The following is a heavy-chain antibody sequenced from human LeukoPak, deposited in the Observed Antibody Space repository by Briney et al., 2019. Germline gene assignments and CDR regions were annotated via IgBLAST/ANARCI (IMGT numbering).Heavy chain of an antibody. CDR1: NYTFISYG. D-gene: IGHD3-22*01. V-gene: IGHV1-18*01. J-gene: IGHJ4*02. Sequence: ASVKVSCKTSNYTFISYGMSWVRQAPGQGLEWMGRISAFNGNTNYAQKFQGRVTMTTDTSTSTGYLEVRSLRVDDTAVYYCARELRGTYYYESSGSDYWGQGTLVTVSS. CDR3: ARELRGTYYYESSGSDY. CDR2: ISAFNGNT.